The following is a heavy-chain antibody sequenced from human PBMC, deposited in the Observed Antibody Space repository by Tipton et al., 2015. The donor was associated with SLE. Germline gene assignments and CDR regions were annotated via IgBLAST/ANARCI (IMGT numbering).Heavy chain of an antibody. CDR1: GGSFSGYY. Sequence: TLSLTCAVYGGSFSGYYWSWIRQPPGKGLEWIGEINHSGSTNYNPSLKSRVTISVDTSKNQFSLKLSSVTAADTAVYYCATRADYFDYWGQGTLVTVSS. J-gene: IGHJ4*02. V-gene: IGHV4-34*01. CDR3: ATRADYFDY. CDR2: INHSGST.